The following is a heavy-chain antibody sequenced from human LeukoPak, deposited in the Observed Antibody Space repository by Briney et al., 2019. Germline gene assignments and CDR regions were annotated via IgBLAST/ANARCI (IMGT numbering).Heavy chain of an antibody. Sequence: GGSLRLSCAASGFTFSNYGMNWVRQAPGKGLEWVSGISGSGGNTYYADSVKGRFTISRDNAKNSLYLQMNSLRAEDTVVYYCARVPTGYYYYMDVWGKGTTVTVSS. J-gene: IGHJ6*03. V-gene: IGHV3-21*01. CDR2: ISGSGGNT. CDR1: GFTFSNYG. CDR3: ARVPTGYYYYMDV.